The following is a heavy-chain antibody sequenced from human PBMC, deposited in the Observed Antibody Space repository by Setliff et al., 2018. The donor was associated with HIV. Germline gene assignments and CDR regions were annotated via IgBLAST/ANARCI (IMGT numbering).Heavy chain of an antibody. D-gene: IGHD3-22*01. Sequence: SLRLSCAVSGFTFSRYAMSWVRQAPGKGLEWVSGISSTGGTTYYADSVKGRFTISRDDSKNTVFLQVKSLTAEDTAIYYCGKDSSDWSDGWGQGTLVTVSS. CDR2: ISSTGGTT. CDR1: GFTFSRYA. J-gene: IGHJ5*02. CDR3: GKDSSDWSDG. V-gene: IGHV3-23*01.